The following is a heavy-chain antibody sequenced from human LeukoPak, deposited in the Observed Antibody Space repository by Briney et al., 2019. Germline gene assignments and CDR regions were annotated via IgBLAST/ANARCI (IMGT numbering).Heavy chain of an antibody. V-gene: IGHV3-48*03. CDR2: ISSSGSTI. J-gene: IGHJ4*02. D-gene: IGHD3-10*01. Sequence: PGGSLILSCAASGFTFSSYEMNWVRQAPGKGLEWVSYISSSGSTIYYADSVKGRFTISRDNAKNSLYLQMNSLRAEDTAVYYCARARGFGEPLFDYWGQGTLVTVSS. CDR3: ARARGFGEPLFDY. CDR1: GFTFSSYE.